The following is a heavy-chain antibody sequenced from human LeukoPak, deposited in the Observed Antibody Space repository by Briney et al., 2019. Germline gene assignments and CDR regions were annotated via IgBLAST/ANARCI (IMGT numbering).Heavy chain of an antibody. CDR2: INPSGGST. V-gene: IGHV1-46*01. CDR3: ARATLSDYYFNY. J-gene: IGHJ4*02. CDR1: GYTFTSYY. Sequence: ASVKVSCKASGYTFTSYYMHWVRQAPGQGLEWMGIINPSGGSTSYAQKSQGRVTTTRDTSTNTVYMELCSLRSEDTAVYFCARATLSDYYFNYWGQGTLVTVSS.